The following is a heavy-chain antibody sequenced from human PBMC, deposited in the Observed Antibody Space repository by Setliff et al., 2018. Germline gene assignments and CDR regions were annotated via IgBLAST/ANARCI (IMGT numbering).Heavy chain of an antibody. CDR3: ARHSGRYYVPGTFDS. D-gene: IGHD1-26*01. V-gene: IGHV4-31*03. CDR1: GASITSDGYY. CDR2: IYYNGDT. Sequence: PSETLSLTCIVSGASITSDGYYWSWIRQHPVKGLEWIGYIYYNGDTYYNPYLKSRVAISLDTSKNHFSLELSSLRSDDTAIYFCARHSGRYYVPGTFDSWGQGTLVTVSS. J-gene: IGHJ4*02.